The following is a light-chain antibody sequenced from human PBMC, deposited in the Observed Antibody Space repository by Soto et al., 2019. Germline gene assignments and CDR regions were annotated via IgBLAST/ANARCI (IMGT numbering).Light chain of an antibody. J-gene: IGKJ1*01. V-gene: IGKV3-20*01. CDR1: QSVTSSY. Sequence: IVLTQSPCTLSLSPGERATLSCRASQSVTSSYLAWYQQKPGQAPRLLMYAASSRATCIPDRFSGSGSGTDFTLTISRLEPEDFAVYYCQQYGTSPEWTFGQRTKVDIK. CDR2: AAS. CDR3: QQYGTSPEWT.